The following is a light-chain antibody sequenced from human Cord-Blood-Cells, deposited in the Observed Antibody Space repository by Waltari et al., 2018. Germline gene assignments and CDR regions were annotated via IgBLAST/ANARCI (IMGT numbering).Light chain of an antibody. CDR1: QSISSY. CDR3: QQSYSLLT. J-gene: IGKJ4*01. Sequence: DIQMTQSPSSLSASVGDRVTITCRASQSISSYLNWYQQKPGKAPKLLIYAASSLQSGVPSRFSGSGSGTDFTLTIISLQPEDFATYYCQQSYSLLTFGGGTKVEIK. CDR2: AAS. V-gene: IGKV1-39*01.